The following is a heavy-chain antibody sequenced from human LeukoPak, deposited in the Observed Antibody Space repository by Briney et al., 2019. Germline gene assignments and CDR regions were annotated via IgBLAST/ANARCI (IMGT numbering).Heavy chain of an antibody. D-gene: IGHD5-12*01. CDR2: IYTSGST. V-gene: IGHV4-4*07. J-gene: IGHJ5*02. CDR1: GGSISSYY. Sequence: PSETLSLTCTVSGGSISSYYWSWIRQPAGKGLEWIGRIYTSGSTNYNPSLKSRVTISVDTSKNQFSLKLSSVTAADTAVYYCARAYSGYASNWFDPWGQGTLVTVSS. CDR3: ARAYSGYASNWFDP.